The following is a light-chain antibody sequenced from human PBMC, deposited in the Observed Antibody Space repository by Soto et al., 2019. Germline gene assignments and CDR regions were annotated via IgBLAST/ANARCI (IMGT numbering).Light chain of an antibody. CDR2: AAS. CDR3: QQSYSTTRT. Sequence: IQMTQSPSSLSASVGGRLTITCRASQSISRYLNWYQQKPGKAPKXXIYAASSLQSGVPSRFSGSGSGTDFTLTISSLKTEDFATYYCQQSYSTTRTFGQGTRLEIK. V-gene: IGKV1-39*01. J-gene: IGKJ5*01. CDR1: QSISRY.